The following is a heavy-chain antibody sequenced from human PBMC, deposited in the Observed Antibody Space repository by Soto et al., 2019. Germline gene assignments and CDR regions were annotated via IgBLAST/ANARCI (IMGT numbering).Heavy chain of an antibody. CDR1: GFTVSSNY. CDR3: ARDSRDLYYDFWSGYYGMDV. J-gene: IGHJ6*02. CDR2: IYSGGST. V-gene: IGHV3-66*01. Sequence: GGSLRLSCAASGFTVSSNYMSWVRQAPGKGLEWVSVIYSGGSTYYADSVKGRFTISRDNSKNTLYLQMNSLRAEDTAVYYCARDSRDLYYDFWSGYYGMDVWGQGTTVTVSS. D-gene: IGHD3-3*01.